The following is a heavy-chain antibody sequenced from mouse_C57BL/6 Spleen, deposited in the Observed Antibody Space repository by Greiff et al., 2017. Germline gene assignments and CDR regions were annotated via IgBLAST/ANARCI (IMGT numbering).Heavy chain of an antibody. CDR1: GYTFTSYW. J-gene: IGHJ1*03. D-gene: IGHD1-1*01. CDR3: ARGASYYGSRGWYFDV. V-gene: IGHV1-55*01. Sequence: VQRVESGAELVKPGASVKMSCKASGYTFTSYWITWVKQRPGQGLEWIGDIYPGSGSTNYNEKFKSKATLTVDTSSSTAYMQLSSLTSEDSAVYYCARGASYYGSRGWYFDVWGTGTTVTVSS. CDR2: IYPGSGST.